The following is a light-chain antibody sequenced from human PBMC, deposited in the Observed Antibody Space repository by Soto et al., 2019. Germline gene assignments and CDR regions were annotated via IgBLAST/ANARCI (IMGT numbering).Light chain of an antibody. CDR1: SSNIGAGYD. J-gene: IGLJ1*01. Sequence: QSVLTQPPSVSGAQGQRVTLSCTESSSNIGAGYDVHWYQQLPGTAPKLLIYGNNNRPSGVPDRFSGSKSGTSASLAITGLLPEDEADYYCQSHDTSLSGSRVFGTGTKVTVL. CDR2: GNN. CDR3: QSHDTSLSGSRV. V-gene: IGLV1-40*01.